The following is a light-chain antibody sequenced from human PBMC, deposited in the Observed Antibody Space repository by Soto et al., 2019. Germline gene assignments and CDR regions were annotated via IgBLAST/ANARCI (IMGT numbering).Light chain of an antibody. CDR2: GAS. V-gene: IGKV3-20*01. CDR3: KQYIQAHPT. CDR1: QSVTSNY. Sequence: EVVLTQSPGTLSLSPGERATLSCRASQSVTSNYLAWYQQNPGQAPRLLIYGASSRATGIPDRFSGSGSGKDFTLTISGLEPEDFAVYYCKQYIQAHPTFGQGTSVDIK. J-gene: IGKJ1*01.